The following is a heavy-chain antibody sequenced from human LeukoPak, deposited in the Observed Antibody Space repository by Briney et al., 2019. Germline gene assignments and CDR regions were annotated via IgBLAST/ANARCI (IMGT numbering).Heavy chain of an antibody. CDR3: AASSGRRSTDPDY. V-gene: IGHV1-58*01. D-gene: IGHD4-11*01. Sequence: AASVKVSCKASGFTFTSSAVQWVRQARGQRLEWIGWIVVGSGNTNYAQKFQERVTITRDMSTSTAYMELSSLRSEDTAVYYCAASSGRRSTDPDYWGQGTLVTVSS. CDR1: GFTFTSSA. J-gene: IGHJ4*02. CDR2: IVVGSGNT.